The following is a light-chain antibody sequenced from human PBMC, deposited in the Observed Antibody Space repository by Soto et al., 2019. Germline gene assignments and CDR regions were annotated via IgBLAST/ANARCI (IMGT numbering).Light chain of an antibody. CDR1: SADIGAYNF. J-gene: IGLJ2*01. CDR3: SAYTTSNTVA. CDR2: DVS. Sequence: QAASVSGSPGQSITISCTGTSADIGAYNFVSWYQQRPGKAPKLIISDVSDRPSGISGRFSGSKSGDTASLTISGLQAEDEADYHCSAYTTSNTVAFGGGTKVTVL. V-gene: IGLV2-14*03.